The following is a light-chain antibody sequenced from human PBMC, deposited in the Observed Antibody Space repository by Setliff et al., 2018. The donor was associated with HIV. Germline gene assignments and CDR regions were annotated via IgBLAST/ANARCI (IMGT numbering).Light chain of an antibody. CDR1: RIDVGGYNY. Sequence: QSALAQPASVSGSPGQSITISCTGTRIDVGGYNYVSWYQQHPGKAPKLMIYDVSNRPSGVSNRFSGSKSGNTASLTISGLQAEDEADYYCSSYTRSSSYVFGTGTKGTVL. CDR3: SSYTRSSSYV. CDR2: DVS. V-gene: IGLV2-14*03. J-gene: IGLJ1*01.